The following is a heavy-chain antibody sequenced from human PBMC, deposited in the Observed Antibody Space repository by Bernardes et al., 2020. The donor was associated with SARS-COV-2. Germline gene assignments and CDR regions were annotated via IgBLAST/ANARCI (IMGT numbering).Heavy chain of an antibody. CDR1: GSPFTGSY. CDR3: ALPPTNYDRYAMDL. D-gene: IGHD3-22*01. Sequence: AYVKVSCKASGSPFTGSYIHWVRQAPGQGLEWMGWLNPNSGGTNYAQNFQGRVTMTRDTSIGTAYMELSGLRFDDTAVYYCALPPTNYDRYAMDLRGQGTTVTVSS. V-gene: IGHV1-2*02. CDR2: LNPNSGGT. J-gene: IGHJ6*02.